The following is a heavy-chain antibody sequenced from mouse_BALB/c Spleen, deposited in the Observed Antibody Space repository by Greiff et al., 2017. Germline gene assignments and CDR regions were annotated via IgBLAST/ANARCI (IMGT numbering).Heavy chain of an antibody. V-gene: IGHV5-15*02. CDR1: GFTFSDYG. CDR3: ARTGNYGMDY. CDR2: ISNLAYSI. D-gene: IGHD2-1*01. Sequence: VQLKQSGGGLVQPGGSRKLSCAASGFTFSDYGMAWVRQAPGKGPEWVAFISNLAYSIYYADTVTGRFTISRENAKNTLYLVMSSLRSEDTAMYYCARTGNYGMDYWGQGTSVTVSS. J-gene: IGHJ4*01.